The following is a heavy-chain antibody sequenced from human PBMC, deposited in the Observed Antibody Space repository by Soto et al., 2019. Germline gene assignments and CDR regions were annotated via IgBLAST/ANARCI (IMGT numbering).Heavy chain of an antibody. J-gene: IGHJ4*02. CDR2: IYYSGST. D-gene: IGHD3-9*01. Sequence: QVQLQESGPGLVKPSQTLSLTCTVSGGSISSGGYYWSWIRQHPGKGLEWIGYIYYSGSTYYNPSIKGRVTVSVATSKYQVSLKLSSVTAADSAVYSCAGDAGRYFAWSPFDYWGQGTLVTVSS. CDR1: GGSISSGGYY. CDR3: AGDAGRYFAWSPFDY. V-gene: IGHV4-31*03.